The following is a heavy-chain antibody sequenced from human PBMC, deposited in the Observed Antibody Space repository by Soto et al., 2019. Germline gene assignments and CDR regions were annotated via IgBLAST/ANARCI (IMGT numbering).Heavy chain of an antibody. CDR3: ARDPRTTYYYLAFYI. CDR2: IIPIFGTA. J-gene: IGHJ3*02. V-gene: IGHV1-69*13. Sequence: SVKVSCKASGGTFSSYAISWVRQAPGQGLEWMGGIIPIFGTANYAQKFQGRVTITADESTSTAYMELSSLRSEDTAVYYCARDPRTTYYYLAFYIWGQGTMVTVSS. CDR1: GGTFSSYA. D-gene: IGHD3-10*01.